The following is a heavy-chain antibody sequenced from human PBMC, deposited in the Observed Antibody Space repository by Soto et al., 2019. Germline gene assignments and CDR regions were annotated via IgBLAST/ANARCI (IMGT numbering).Heavy chain of an antibody. CDR1: GFTFDDYA. CDR2: ISWNSGSI. V-gene: IGHV3-9*01. J-gene: IGHJ3*02. Sequence: EVQLVESGGGLVQPGRSLRLSCAASGFTFDDYAMHWVRQAPGKGLEWVSGISWNSGSIGYADSVKGRFTISRDNAKNSLYLQMNSLRAEDTALYYCAKASFTLGAFDIWGQGTMVTVSS. D-gene: IGHD3-10*01. CDR3: AKASFTLGAFDI.